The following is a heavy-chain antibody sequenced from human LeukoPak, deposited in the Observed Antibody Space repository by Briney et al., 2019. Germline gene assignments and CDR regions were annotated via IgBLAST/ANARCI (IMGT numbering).Heavy chain of an antibody. CDR1: GFTFSSYA. V-gene: IGHV3-30*04. J-gene: IGHJ6*02. Sequence: PGRSLRLSCVASGFTFSSYAMHWVRQAPGKGLEWVAVISYDGSNKYYADSVKGRFTISRDNSKNTLYLQMNSLRAEDTAVYYCARENYYGMDVWGQGTTVTVSS. CDR3: ARENYYGMDV. CDR2: ISYDGSNK.